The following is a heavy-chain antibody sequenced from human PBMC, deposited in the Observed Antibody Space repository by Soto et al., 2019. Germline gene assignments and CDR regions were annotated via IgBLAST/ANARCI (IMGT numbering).Heavy chain of an antibody. D-gene: IGHD3-16*01. CDR2: IYSGGST. J-gene: IGHJ3*02. CDR1: GFTVSSNY. V-gene: IGHV3-53*04. Sequence: GGSLRLSCAASGFTVSSNYMSWVRQAPGKGLEWVSVIYSGGSTYYADSVKGRFTISRHNSKNTLYLQMNSLRAEDTAVYYCATHRRLHLGGDGYAFDIWGQGTMVTVSS. CDR3: ATHRRLHLGGDGYAFDI.